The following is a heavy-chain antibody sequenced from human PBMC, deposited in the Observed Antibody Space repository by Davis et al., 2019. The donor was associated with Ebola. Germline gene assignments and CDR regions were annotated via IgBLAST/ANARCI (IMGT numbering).Heavy chain of an antibody. V-gene: IGHV1-18*04. D-gene: IGHD6-13*01. CDR2: ISGYSGNT. CDR3: ARAPSVAAALNYYGMDV. CDR1: GNTFPSND. Sequence: ASVKVSCKAAGNTFPSNDVTWVRQAPGQGLEWMGWISGYSGNTNYAQKLQGRVTMTTDTSTSTAYMELRSLRSDDTAVYYCARAPSVAAALNYYGMDVWGQGTTVTVSS. J-gene: IGHJ6*02.